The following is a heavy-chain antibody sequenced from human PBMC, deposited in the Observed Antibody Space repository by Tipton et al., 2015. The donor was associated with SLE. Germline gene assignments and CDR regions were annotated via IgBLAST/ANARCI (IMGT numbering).Heavy chain of an antibody. Sequence: TLSLTCTVSGGSISSHYWSWIRQPPGKGLEWIGEINHSGSTNYNPSLKSRVTISVDTSKNQFSLKLSSVTAADTAVYYCASKDYYDSSGYSRYYYMDVWGKGTTVTVSS. CDR1: GGSISSHY. V-gene: IGHV4-34*01. CDR3: ASKDYYDSSGYSRYYYMDV. J-gene: IGHJ6*03. CDR2: INHSGST. D-gene: IGHD3-22*01.